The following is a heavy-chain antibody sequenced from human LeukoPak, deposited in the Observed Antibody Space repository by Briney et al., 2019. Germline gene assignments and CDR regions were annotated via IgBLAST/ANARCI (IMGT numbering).Heavy chain of an antibody. V-gene: IGHV4-59*01. CDR3: ARLMSGWYNDY. CDR2: IYYSGST. CDR1: GGLIRSFD. Sequence: KPSETLSLTCNVSGGLIRSFDWSWIRQPPGKGQEWNGYIYYSGSTNYNPSLNSRVTISVDTSKNQFSLNLSSVTAADTAVYYCARLMSGWYNDYWGQGTLVTVSS. J-gene: IGHJ4*02. D-gene: IGHD6-19*01.